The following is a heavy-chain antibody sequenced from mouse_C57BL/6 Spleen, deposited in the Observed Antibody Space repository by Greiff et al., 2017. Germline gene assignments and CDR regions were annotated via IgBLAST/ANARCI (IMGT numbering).Heavy chain of an antibody. V-gene: IGHV1-69*01. CDR3: AREAYYSNYDAMDY. CDR1: GYTFTSYW. J-gene: IGHJ4*01. CDR2: IDPSDSYT. D-gene: IGHD2-5*01. Sequence: QVHVKQPGAELVMPGASVKLSCKASGYTFTSYWMHWVKQRPGQGLEWIGEIDPSDSYTNYNQKFKGKSTLTVDKSSSTAYMQLSSLTSEDSAVYYCAREAYYSNYDAMDYWGQGTSVTVSS.